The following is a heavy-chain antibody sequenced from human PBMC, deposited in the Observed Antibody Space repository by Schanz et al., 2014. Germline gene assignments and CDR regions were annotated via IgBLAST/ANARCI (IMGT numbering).Heavy chain of an antibody. J-gene: IGHJ4*02. V-gene: IGHV3-48*02. CDR2: ISRSSSTI. CDR3: ATETYSSSWCFDY. CDR1: GFTFSDYG. D-gene: IGHD6-13*01. Sequence: VQLVESGGGVVQPGGSLRLSCAASGFTFSDYGTHWVRQAPGKGLEWVSYISRSSSTIYYTDSVKGRFTISRDNAKNSVFLQMNGLRDEDTAVYYCATETYSSSWCFDYWGQGTLVTVSS.